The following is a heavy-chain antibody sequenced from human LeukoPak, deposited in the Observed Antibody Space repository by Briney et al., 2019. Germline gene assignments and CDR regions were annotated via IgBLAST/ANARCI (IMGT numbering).Heavy chain of an antibody. CDR3: ARGHSSGWYGDY. J-gene: IGHJ4*02. D-gene: IGHD6-19*01. V-gene: IGHV3-23*01. CDR2: ISGSGGST. CDR1: GFTFSSYA. Sequence: GGSLRLSCAASGFTFSSYAMSWVRQAPGKGLEWVSAISGSGGSTYYADSVKGRFTISRDNSKNTLYLQMNSLRAEDTAVYYCARGHSSGWYGDYWGQGTLVTVSS.